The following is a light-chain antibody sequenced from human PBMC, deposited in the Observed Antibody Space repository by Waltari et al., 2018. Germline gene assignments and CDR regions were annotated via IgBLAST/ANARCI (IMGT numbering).Light chain of an antibody. J-gene: IGKJ4*01. CDR1: PSVSRY. CDR3: LHRSNWPPLFT. Sequence: EIVLTQSPVTLSLSPGERATLSCRASPSVSRYLPWYQPKPGQAPRLLIYDTFSRASGIPARFSGSGSGTDFTLTISSLEPEDFAVYYCLHRSNWPPLFTFGGGTKVEIK. CDR2: DTF. V-gene: IGKV3-11*01.